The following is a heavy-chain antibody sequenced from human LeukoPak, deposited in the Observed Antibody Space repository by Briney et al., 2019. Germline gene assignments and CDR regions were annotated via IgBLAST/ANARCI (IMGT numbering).Heavy chain of an antibody. CDR2: ISGSGGST. CDR3: AKGVGYCSGGSCQQFDY. J-gene: IGHJ4*02. Sequence: GSLRLSCVASGFTFSNYAMSWVRQAPGKGLEWVSAISGSGGSTYYADSVKGRFTISRDNSKNTLYLQMNSLRAEDTAVYYCAKGVGYCSGGSCQQFDYWGQGTLVTVSS. V-gene: IGHV3-23*01. D-gene: IGHD2-15*01. CDR1: GFTFSNYA.